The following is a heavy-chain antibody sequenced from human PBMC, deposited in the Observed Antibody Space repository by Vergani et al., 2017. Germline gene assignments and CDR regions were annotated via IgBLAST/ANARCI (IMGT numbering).Heavy chain of an antibody. J-gene: IGHJ6*02. D-gene: IGHD3-16*02. V-gene: IGHV4-59*13. CDR2: IYSTGST. CDR1: GGSFNTYY. Sequence: QVQLEESGPGLVKPSETLSLTCTVSGGSFNTYYWSWIRQSPGKGLEWIGYIYSTGSTHYNPSLNSLVTMAGDTSKNQFSQKLWSVTAAETAVYFCARVMYRDEASTSYRLEGMDIWGQGTTVTISS. CDR3: ARVMYRDEASTSYRLEGMDI.